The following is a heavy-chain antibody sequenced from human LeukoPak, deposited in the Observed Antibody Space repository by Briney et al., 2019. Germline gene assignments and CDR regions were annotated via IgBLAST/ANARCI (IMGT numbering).Heavy chain of an antibody. Sequence: PSETLSLTCAVYGGSFSGYYWSWIRQPPGKGLEWIGEINRSGSTNYNPSLKSRVTISVDTSKNQFSLKLSSVTAADTAVYYCARLDSSGYCHYWGQGTLVTVSS. CDR3: ARLDSSGYCHY. V-gene: IGHV4-34*01. D-gene: IGHD3-22*01. CDR2: INRSGST. CDR1: GGSFSGYY. J-gene: IGHJ4*02.